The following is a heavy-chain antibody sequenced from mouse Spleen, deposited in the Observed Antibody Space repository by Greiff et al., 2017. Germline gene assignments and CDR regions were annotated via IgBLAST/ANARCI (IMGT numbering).Heavy chain of an antibody. Sequence: EVQLQQSGAELVRPGASVKLSCTASGFNIKDYYMHWVKQRPEQGLEWIGRIDPEDGDTEYAPKFQGKATMTADTSSNTAYLQLSSLTSEDTAVYYSTTCYRDDGDWYSDVCGAGTTVTVSS. V-gene: IGHV14-1*01. CDR1: GFNIKDYY. CDR2: IDPEDGDT. J-gene: IGHJ1*01. D-gene: IGHD2-14*01. CDR3: TTCYRDDGDWYSDV.